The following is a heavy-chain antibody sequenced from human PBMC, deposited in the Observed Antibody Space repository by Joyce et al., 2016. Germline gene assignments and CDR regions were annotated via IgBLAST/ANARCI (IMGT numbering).Heavy chain of an antibody. V-gene: IGHV4-34*01. CDR2: INHSGST. J-gene: IGHJ4*02. CDR3: ARGLSAFGYSNYAGYDY. Sequence: QVQLQQWGAGLLKPSETLSLTCAVYGGSFSGYYWSWIRQPPGKGLEWIGEINHSGSTHYKPSLESRVTISVDTSKNQLSLRLSCVTAADTAVYYCARGLSAFGYSNYAGYDYWGQGTLVTVSS. D-gene: IGHD4-11*01. CDR1: GGSFSGYY.